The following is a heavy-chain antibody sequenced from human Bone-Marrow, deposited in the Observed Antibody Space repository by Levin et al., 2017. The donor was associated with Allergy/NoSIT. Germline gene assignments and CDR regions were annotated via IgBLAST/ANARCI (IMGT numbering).Heavy chain of an antibody. V-gene: IGHV3-30-3*02. CDR2: LSYDGANT. CDR1: RFTFDSFA. J-gene: IGHJ4*02. Sequence: GGSLRLSCAASRFTFDSFAMNWVRQAPGKGLEWVAGLSYDGANTYYSDSVKGRFTISRDNSNNTVYLQMNSLRPEDTAVYYCAKDRWRIRSYYRSGSYYNPPPWYFDYWGQGTLVTVSS. D-gene: IGHD3-10*01. CDR3: AKDRWRIRSYYRSGSYYNPPPWYFDY.